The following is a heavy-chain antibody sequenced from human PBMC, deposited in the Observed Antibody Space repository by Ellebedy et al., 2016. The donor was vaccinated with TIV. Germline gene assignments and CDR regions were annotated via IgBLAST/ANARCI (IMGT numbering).Heavy chain of an antibody. Sequence: ASVKVSXXVSGYTLTELSMHWVRQAPGKGLEWMGGFDPEDGETIYAQKFQGRVTMTEDTSTDTAYMELSSLRSEDTAVYYCARMGATTFLSFDYWGQGTLVTVSS. CDR1: GYTLTELS. V-gene: IGHV1-24*01. CDR3: ARMGATTFLSFDY. D-gene: IGHD1-26*01. J-gene: IGHJ4*02. CDR2: FDPEDGET.